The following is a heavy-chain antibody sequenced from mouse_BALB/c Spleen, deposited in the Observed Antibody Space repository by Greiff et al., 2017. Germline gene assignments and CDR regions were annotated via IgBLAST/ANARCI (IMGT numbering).Heavy chain of an antibody. CDR1: GFTFSSFG. J-gene: IGHJ4*01. CDR2: ISSGSSTI. Sequence: EVKLVESGGGLVQPGGSRKLSCAASGFTFSSFGMHWVRQAPEKGLEWVAYISSGSSTIYYADTVKGRFTISRDNPKNTLFLQMSSLKSEDTAMYYCARQGNPYYYAMDYWGQGTSVTVSS. V-gene: IGHV5-17*02. D-gene: IGHD2-1*01. CDR3: ARQGNPYYYAMDY.